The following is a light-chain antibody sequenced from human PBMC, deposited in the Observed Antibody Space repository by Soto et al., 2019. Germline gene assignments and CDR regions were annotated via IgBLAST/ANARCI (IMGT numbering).Light chain of an antibody. V-gene: IGKV3-11*01. J-gene: IGKJ3*01. Sequence: EIVLTQSPATLSLSPGERATLSCRASQRVNSYLACYQQKPGQAPRLLIYDASNRATGIPARFSGSGSGTDFTLTISSLEPEDFAVYYCQQRSNWPPRFTFGPGTKVDIK. CDR1: QRVNSY. CDR3: QQRSNWPPRFT. CDR2: DAS.